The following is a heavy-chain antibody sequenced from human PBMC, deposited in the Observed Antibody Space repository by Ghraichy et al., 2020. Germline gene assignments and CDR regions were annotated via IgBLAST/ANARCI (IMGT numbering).Heavy chain of an antibody. V-gene: IGHV4-31*03. J-gene: IGHJ3*02. CDR3: ARDGTRGDDDAFDI. CDR1: GGSIRSGGYH. D-gene: IGHD1-7*01. CDR2: IYNNGST. Sequence: SETLSLTCTISGGSIRSGGYHWNWIRQHPGKGLEWIGYIYNNGSTYYNPSLKSRVIMSVDPSKNQFSLKLSSVTAADTAVYYCARDGTRGDDDAFDIWGQGTVVIVSS.